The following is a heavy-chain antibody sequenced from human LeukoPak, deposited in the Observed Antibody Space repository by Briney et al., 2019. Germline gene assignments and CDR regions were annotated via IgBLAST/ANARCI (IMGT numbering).Heavy chain of an antibody. D-gene: IGHD3-10*01. CDR1: GFTFSSYA. CDR3: AKDMVLWFGEYDY. CDR2: ISGSGGST. J-gene: IGHJ4*02. V-gene: IGHV3-23*01. Sequence: GGSLRLSCAASGFTFSSYAMSWLRQAPGKGLEWVSAISGSGGSTYYADSVKGRFTISRDNSKNTLYLQMNSLRAEDTAVYYCAKDMVLWFGEYDYWGQGTLVTVSS.